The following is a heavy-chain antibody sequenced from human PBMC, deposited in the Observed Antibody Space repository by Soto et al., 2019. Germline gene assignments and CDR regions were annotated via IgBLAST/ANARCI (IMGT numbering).Heavy chain of an antibody. D-gene: IGHD2-21*02. J-gene: IGHJ4*02. V-gene: IGHV1-2*02. CDR2: INPRNGDT. CDR3: VRGGGVDVVTPSRIVFDY. Sequence: QVQLVQSGAEVKKPGASVKVSCKVSGYTFTGNYMHWMRQAPGQGPEWMGWINPRNGDTDYAQKSQGRATITRDTTTSTGYMDLSRLTSDDTAIYFCVRGGGVDVVTPSRIVFDYWGQGALLTVSS. CDR1: GYTFTGNY.